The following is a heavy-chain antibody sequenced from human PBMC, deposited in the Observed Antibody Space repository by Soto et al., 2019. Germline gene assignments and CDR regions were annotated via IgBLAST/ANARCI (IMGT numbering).Heavy chain of an antibody. D-gene: IGHD5-12*01. J-gene: IGHJ4*02. CDR1: GFTFSSYS. CDR2: ISSSSSYI. CDR3: ARERGYSGYDYGMYGY. Sequence: EVQLVESGGGLVKPGGSLRLSCAASGFTFSSYSMNWVRQAPGKGLEWVSSISSSSSYIYYADSVKGRFTISRDNAKNSLDLQRNSLRAEDTAVYYCARERGYSGYDYGMYGYWGQGTLVTVSS. V-gene: IGHV3-21*01.